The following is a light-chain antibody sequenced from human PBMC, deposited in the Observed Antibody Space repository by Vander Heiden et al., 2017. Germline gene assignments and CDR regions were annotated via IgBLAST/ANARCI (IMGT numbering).Light chain of an antibody. CDR3: QQYYSTPLT. J-gene: IGKJ4*01. CDR2: WAS. V-gene: IGKV4-1*01. CDR1: QSVLYSSNNKNY. Sequence: DSVMTKSQDTLDVSLGVRATINCKSSQSVLYSSNNKNYLAWYQQKPGQPPKLLIYWASTRESGVPDRFSGSGSGTAFTLPISSLQAEDVAVYYCQQYYSTPLTFGGGTKVEIK.